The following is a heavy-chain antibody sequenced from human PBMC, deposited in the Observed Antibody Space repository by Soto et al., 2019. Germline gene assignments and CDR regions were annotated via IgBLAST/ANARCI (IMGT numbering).Heavy chain of an antibody. CDR1: GDSISSGGYY. D-gene: IGHD6-13*01. J-gene: IGHJ4*02. CDR2: IYDNGGA. V-gene: IGHV4-31*03. CDR3: AKDRIGQLAKFDY. Sequence: KTSETLSLTCTVSGDSISSGGYYWSWIRQHPGKGLEWIGYIYDNGGAYYSPSLKGRVVISVDRSENQFSLRLSSVTAADTAVYYCAKDRIGQLAKFDYWGQGTLVTVSS.